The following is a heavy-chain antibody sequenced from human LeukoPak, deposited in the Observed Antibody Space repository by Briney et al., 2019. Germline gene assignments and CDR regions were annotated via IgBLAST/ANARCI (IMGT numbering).Heavy chain of an antibody. CDR2: ISTYSGNT. J-gene: IGHJ6*02. Sequence: GASVKVSCKTSGYTFTSNGISWVRQAPGQGLEWMGWISTYSGNTNYAQKFQGRVTLTIDTSTSTAYMELKSLRSDDTAVYYCARDITMVPDVWGQGTTVTVSS. D-gene: IGHD3-10*01. CDR3: ARDITMVPDV. CDR1: GYTFTSNG. V-gene: IGHV1-18*01.